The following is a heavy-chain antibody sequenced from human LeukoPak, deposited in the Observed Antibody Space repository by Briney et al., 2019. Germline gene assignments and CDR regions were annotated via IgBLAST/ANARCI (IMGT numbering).Heavy chain of an antibody. CDR1: GGSFRDYY. J-gene: IGHJ3*01. Sequence: SETLSLTCAVYGGSFRDYYWSWIRQPPGKGLEWIGEINHSGSTNYNPSLKSRVTISLDTSKNQFSLKLTSVTAADTAVYYCAKAPYFSSGSWGQGILVAVSS. CDR3: AKAPYFSSGS. D-gene: IGHD3-22*01. CDR2: INHSGST. V-gene: IGHV4-34*01.